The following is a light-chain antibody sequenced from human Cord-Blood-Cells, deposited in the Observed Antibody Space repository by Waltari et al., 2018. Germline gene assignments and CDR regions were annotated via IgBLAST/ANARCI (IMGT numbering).Light chain of an antibody. CDR1: SANIRSNT. Sequence: QSVLTQPPSASRTPGQRVTISCSGSSANIRSNTVNWYQKLPGTAPKLLIYSNSQRPSGVLARFSGSQSGSSASLAISGLQSEDGADYYCAAWDDSLKCWVFGGGTKLTVL. J-gene: IGLJ3*02. CDR3: AAWDDSLKCWV. CDR2: SNS. V-gene: IGLV1-44*01.